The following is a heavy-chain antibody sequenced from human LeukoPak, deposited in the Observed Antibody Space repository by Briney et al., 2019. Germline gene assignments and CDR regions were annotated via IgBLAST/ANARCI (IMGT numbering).Heavy chain of an antibody. CDR1: GGSISSSSYC. CDR3: AREGGQQLVYYYYYMDV. V-gene: IGHV4-39*02. CDR2: IYYSGST. J-gene: IGHJ6*03. D-gene: IGHD6-13*01. Sequence: PSETLSLTCTVSGGSISSSSYCWGWIRQTPGKGLEWIGSIYYSGSTFYSPSLKSRVTISVDTSKNQFSLKLSSVTAADTAVYYCAREGGQQLVYYYYYMDVWGKGTTVTISS.